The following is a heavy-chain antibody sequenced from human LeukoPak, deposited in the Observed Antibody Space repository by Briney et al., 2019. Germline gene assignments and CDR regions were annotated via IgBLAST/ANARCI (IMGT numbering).Heavy chain of an antibody. CDR3: ARDRSPIVGATIFDY. V-gene: IGHV3-21*04. CDR1: GFTFSSYD. Sequence: GGALRLSCAVSGFTFSSYDMNWVRQAPGKGLEWVSSICVISSYIYYAASLKGRFTISRDNSKNTLYLQMNSLRAEDTAVYYCARDRSPIVGATIFDYWGRGTLVTVSS. CDR2: ICVISSYI. D-gene: IGHD1-26*01. J-gene: IGHJ4*02.